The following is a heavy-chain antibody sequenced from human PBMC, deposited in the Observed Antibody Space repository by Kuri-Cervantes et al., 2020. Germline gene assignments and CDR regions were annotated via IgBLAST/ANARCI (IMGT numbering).Heavy chain of an antibody. Sequence: ASVKVSCKASGYTFTGYYMHWVRQATGQGLEWMGWMNPNSGNTGYAQKFQGRVTMTRNTSISTAYMELSSLRSEDTAVYYRATRSDFWSGYYFWGQGTLVTVSS. D-gene: IGHD3-3*01. J-gene: IGHJ4*02. CDR2: MNPNSGNT. V-gene: IGHV1-8*02. CDR1: GYTFTGYY. CDR3: ATRSDFWSGYYF.